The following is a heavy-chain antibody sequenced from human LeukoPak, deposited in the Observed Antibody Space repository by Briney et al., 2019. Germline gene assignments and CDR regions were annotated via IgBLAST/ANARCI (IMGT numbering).Heavy chain of an antibody. CDR3: ARLLLDYSNDDGNFGGPHLPD. Sequence: SETLSLTCTVSGGSLSNSYWTWLRQPPGKTLEWLGYISYSGITNRNPSLKSRVSFSLDSSKNQISLTLTSVTAADTAVYFCARLLLDYSNDDGNFGGPHLPDWGQGTLVTVSS. D-gene: IGHD3-10*01. V-gene: IGHV4-59*08. J-gene: IGHJ4*02. CDR1: GGSLSNSY. CDR2: ISYSGIT.